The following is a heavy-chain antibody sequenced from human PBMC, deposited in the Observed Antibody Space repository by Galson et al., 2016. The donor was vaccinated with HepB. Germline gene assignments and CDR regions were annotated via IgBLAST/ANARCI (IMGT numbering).Heavy chain of an antibody. V-gene: IGHV1-2*02. D-gene: IGHD6-19*01. CDR3: GRDSIAPAGTYFDP. CDR1: GYTFTDYY. J-gene: IGHJ5*02. Sequence: SVKVSCKASGYTFTDYYIHWVRQAPGQGLEWMGWINSNRGSTNYAPKFQGRVTMTRDTSISTAYMELNSLTSDDTAMYYCGRDSIAPAGTYFDPWGQGTLVTVSS. CDR2: INSNRGST.